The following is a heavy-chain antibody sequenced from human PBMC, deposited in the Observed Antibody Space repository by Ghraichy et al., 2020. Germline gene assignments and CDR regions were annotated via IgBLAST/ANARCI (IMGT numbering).Heavy chain of an antibody. J-gene: IGHJ4*02. CDR3: ARLQSFYYGSGFDY. Sequence: GSLRLSCAASGFSFSDYWMSWVRQAPGRGLEWVANIKHDGSEKTYLDPVRGRFTISRDNAKSSVYLQLNSLRAEDTAVYYCARLQSFYYGSGFDYWGQGTLVTVSP. CDR1: GFSFSDYW. D-gene: IGHD3-10*01. V-gene: IGHV3-7*04. CDR2: IKHDGSEK.